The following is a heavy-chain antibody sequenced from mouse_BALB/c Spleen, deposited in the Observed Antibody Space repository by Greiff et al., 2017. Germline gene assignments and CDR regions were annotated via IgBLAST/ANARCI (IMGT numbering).Heavy chain of an antibody. J-gene: IGHJ3*01. CDR2: ISSGGST. Sequence: EVKLVESGGGLVKPGGSLKLSCAASGFTFSSYAMSWVRQTPEKRLEWVASISSGGSTYYPDSVKGRFTISRDNARNILYLQMSSLRSEDTAMYYCARVEEVVFAYWGQGTLVTVSA. CDR1: GFTFSSYA. CDR3: ARVEEVVFAY. V-gene: IGHV5-6-5*01. D-gene: IGHD1-1*01.